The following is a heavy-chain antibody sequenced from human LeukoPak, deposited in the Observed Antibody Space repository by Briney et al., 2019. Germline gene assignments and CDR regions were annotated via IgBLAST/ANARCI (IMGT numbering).Heavy chain of an antibody. D-gene: IGHD6-19*01. Sequence: PSETLSLTCTVSGGSISSSSYYWGWIRQPPGKGLEWIGSIYYSGSTYYNPSLKSRVTISVDTSKNQFSLKLSSVTAADTAVYYCANRLDPALFDYWGQGTLVTVSS. V-gene: IGHV4-39*07. CDR3: ANRLDPALFDY. CDR2: IYYSGST. J-gene: IGHJ4*02. CDR1: GGSISSSSYY.